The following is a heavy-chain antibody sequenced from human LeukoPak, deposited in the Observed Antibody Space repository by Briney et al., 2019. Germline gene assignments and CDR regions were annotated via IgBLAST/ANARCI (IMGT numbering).Heavy chain of an antibody. J-gene: IGHJ3*02. CDR2: IDGDDGST. V-gene: IGHV3-74*01. Sequence: GGSLRLSCAASGFTFSRDWMHWVRQVPGKGLVWVSRIDGDDGSTSYADSVRGRFTISRDNAKKTLYLQMNSLRVEDTAVYYCLVILTEPTFPSPDGLDIWGQGTMVTVSS. CDR1: GFTFSRDW. CDR3: LVILTEPTFPSPDGLDI. D-gene: IGHD2-15*01.